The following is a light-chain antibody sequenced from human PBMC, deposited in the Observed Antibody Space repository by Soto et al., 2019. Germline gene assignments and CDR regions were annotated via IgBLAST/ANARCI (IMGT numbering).Light chain of an antibody. Sequence: DIQMTQSPSSLSASVGDRVTITCRASQSIRSYLNWYQQKPGKAPKLLIYAASSLQSVVPSRFSGSGSGTDFTLTSSSLQPEDFATYYCQQSYSTPCTFGQVTKLEIK. J-gene: IGKJ2*02. V-gene: IGKV1-39*01. CDR2: AAS. CDR3: QQSYSTPCT. CDR1: QSIRSY.